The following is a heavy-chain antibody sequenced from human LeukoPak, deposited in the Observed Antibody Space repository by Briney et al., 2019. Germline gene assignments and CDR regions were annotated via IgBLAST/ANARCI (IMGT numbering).Heavy chain of an antibody. J-gene: IGHJ5*02. CDR3: VRGNFGPAQWFDP. CDR1: GFTFDDYA. V-gene: IGHV3-9*01. D-gene: IGHD3/OR15-3a*01. Sequence: GGSLRLSXAASGFTFDDYAMHWVRQLPGKGLEWVSGISWNSGSTGYAGSVKGRFTMSRDNTKNSLYLQMNSLTPDDTALYYCVRGNFGPAQWFDPWGQGTLVTVSS. CDR2: ISWNSGST.